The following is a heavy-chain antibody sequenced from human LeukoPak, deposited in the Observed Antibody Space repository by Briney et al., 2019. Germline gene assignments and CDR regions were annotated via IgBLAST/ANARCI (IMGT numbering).Heavy chain of an antibody. D-gene: IGHD6-13*01. J-gene: IGHJ4*02. CDR1: GFTFSSYW. V-gene: IGHV3-7*01. Sequence: GGSLRLSCAASGFTFSSYWMSWVRQAPGKGLEWVANIKQDGSEKYYVDSVKGRFTISRDNAKNSLYLQMNSLRAEDTAVYYCARDGIAAAGAPRGYWGQGTLVTVSS. CDR3: ARDGIAAAGAPRGY. CDR2: IKQDGSEK.